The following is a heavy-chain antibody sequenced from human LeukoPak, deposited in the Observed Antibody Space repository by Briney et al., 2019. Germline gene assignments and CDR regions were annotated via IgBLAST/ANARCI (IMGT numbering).Heavy chain of an antibody. CDR2: IRGDDYT. CDR1: GFTFSTYA. J-gene: IGHJ4*02. Sequence: QTGGSLRLSCAASGFTFSTYAMSWVRQAPGKGLEWVSTIRGDDYTYYADSGKGRFTISRDNSKNTLYLQMNSLRAEDTAVYYCAKDSFTMIVVVTPGYFDYWGQGTLVTVSS. D-gene: IGHD3-22*01. CDR3: AKDSFTMIVVVTPGYFDY. V-gene: IGHV3-23*01.